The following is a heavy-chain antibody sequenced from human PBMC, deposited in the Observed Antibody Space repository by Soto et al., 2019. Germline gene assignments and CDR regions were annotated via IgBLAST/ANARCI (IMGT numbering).Heavy chain of an antibody. V-gene: IGHV3-30*03. CDR2: ISNDGSNE. D-gene: IGHD3-10*01. Sequence: GGSLRLSCAGSGFTFRWFGMNWVRQAPGKGLEWVARISNDGSNEYYVDSVKGRFTISRDNSKNTLYLQMDSLRAEDTAVYYCARAMGLTDAFDIWGQGTMVTVSS. J-gene: IGHJ3*02. CDR1: GFTFRWFG. CDR3: ARAMGLTDAFDI.